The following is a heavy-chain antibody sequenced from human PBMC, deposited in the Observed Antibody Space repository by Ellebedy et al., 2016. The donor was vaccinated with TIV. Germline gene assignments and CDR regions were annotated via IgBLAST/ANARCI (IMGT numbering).Heavy chain of an antibody. V-gene: IGHV1-18*04. J-gene: IGHJ4*02. D-gene: IGHD3-10*01. CDR3: ARTHYRFGIIDYLDY. Sequence: AASVKVSCKASDNSFTRFGFTWVRQAPGQGLEWMGWISAYNGNTKYAQMFQDRFTMTTDTSTKTVYMERRSLRSDDTALYYCARTHYRFGIIDYLDYWGQGTLVTVSS. CDR1: DNSFTRFG. CDR2: ISAYNGNT.